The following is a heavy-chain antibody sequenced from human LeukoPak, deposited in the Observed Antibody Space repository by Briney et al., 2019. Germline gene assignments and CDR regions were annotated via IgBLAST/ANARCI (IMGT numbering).Heavy chain of an antibody. CDR1: GFTFSSYA. CDR3: AKSTRRDY. Sequence: PGGSLRLSCAASGFTFSSYAMSWVRQAPGKGLEWVSAITGTGGSTYYVASVKGRFTISRDNSKNTLYLQMNSLRAEDTAVYYCAKSTRRDYWGQGTLVTVSS. J-gene: IGHJ4*02. CDR2: ITGTGGST. V-gene: IGHV3-23*01.